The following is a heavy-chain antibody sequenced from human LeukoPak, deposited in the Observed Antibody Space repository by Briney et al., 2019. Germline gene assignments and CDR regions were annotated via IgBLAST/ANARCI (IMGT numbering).Heavy chain of an antibody. Sequence: PGGSLRLSCAGSGYSFDSYAMTWVRQAPGKGLEWVSSINGGGDITYYAESVKGRFTVSRDNSKNTLFLQMNSLRAEDTAVFYCAKRYGDSTGWFFDFWGQESLVTVSS. V-gene: IGHV3-23*01. J-gene: IGHJ4*02. CDR3: AKRYGDSTGWFFDF. D-gene: IGHD6-13*01. CDR2: INGGGDIT. CDR1: GYSFDSYA.